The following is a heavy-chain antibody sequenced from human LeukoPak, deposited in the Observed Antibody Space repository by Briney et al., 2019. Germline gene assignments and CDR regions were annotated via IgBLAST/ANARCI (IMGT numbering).Heavy chain of an antibody. V-gene: IGHV3-30-3*01. Sequence: GGSLRLSCAASGFTFSSYAMHWVRQAPGKGLEWVAVISYDGSNKYYTDSVKGRFTISRDSSKNTLYLQMNSLRAEDTAVYYCARSLYYYGSGGEDYWGQGTLVTVSS. CDR2: ISYDGSNK. J-gene: IGHJ4*02. CDR3: ARSLYYYGSGGEDY. D-gene: IGHD3-10*01. CDR1: GFTFSSYA.